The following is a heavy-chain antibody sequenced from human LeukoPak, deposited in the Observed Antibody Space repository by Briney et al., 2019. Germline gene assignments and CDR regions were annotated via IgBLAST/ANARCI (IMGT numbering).Heavy chain of an antibody. Sequence: PGGSLRLSCAASGFTFDDYAMHWVRQAPGKGLEWVSGISWNSGSIGYADSVKGRFTISRDNAKNSLYLQMNSLRAEDTALYYCAKAGHGSGSYYYNWFDPWGQGTLVTVSS. CDR1: GFTFDDYA. CDR2: ISWNSGSI. V-gene: IGHV3-9*01. CDR3: AKAGHGSGSYYYNWFDP. J-gene: IGHJ5*02. D-gene: IGHD3-10*01.